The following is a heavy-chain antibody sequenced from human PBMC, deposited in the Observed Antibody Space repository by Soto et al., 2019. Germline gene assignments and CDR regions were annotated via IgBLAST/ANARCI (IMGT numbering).Heavy chain of an antibody. J-gene: IGHJ4*02. D-gene: IGHD6-6*01. CDR1: GGSISSSSYY. Sequence: SETLSLTCPVSGGSISSSSYYWGWIRQPPGKGLEWIGSIYYSGSTYYNPSLKSRVTISVDTSKNQFSLKLSSVTAADTAVYYCAALIAARPLVLYFDYWGQGTLVTVSS. CDR3: AALIAARPLVLYFDY. CDR2: IYYSGST. V-gene: IGHV4-39*01.